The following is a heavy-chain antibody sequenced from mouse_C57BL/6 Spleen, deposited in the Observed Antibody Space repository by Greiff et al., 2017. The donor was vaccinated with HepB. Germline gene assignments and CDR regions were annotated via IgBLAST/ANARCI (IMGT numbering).Heavy chain of an antibody. D-gene: IGHD6-5*01. CDR3: ARQEQVLSVDYAMDY. V-gene: IGHV2-6-1*01. Sequence: VKLMESGPGLVAPSQSLSITCTVSGFSLTSYGVHWVRQPPGKGLEWLVVIWSDGSTTYNSALKSRQSISKDNSKSQVFLKMNSLQTDDTAMYYCARQEQVLSVDYAMDYWGQGTSVTVSS. J-gene: IGHJ4*01. CDR2: IWSDGST. CDR1: GFSLTSYG.